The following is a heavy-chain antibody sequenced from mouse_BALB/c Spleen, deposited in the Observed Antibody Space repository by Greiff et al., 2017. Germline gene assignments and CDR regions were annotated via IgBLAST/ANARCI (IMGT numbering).Heavy chain of an antibody. J-gene: IGHJ4*01. V-gene: IGHV1-14*01. Sequence: EVQLQQSGPELVKPGASVKMSCKASGYTFTSYVMHWVKQKPGQGLEWIGYINPYNDGTKYNEKFKGKATLTSDKSSSTAYMELSSLTSEDSAVYYCARYRGNYAMDYWGQGTSVTVSS. D-gene: IGHD3-1*01. CDR2: INPYNDGT. CDR1: GYTFTSYV. CDR3: ARYRGNYAMDY.